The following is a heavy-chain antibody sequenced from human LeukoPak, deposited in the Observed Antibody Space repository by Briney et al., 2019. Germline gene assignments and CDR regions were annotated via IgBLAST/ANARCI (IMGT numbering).Heavy chain of an antibody. V-gene: IGHV3-33*01. CDR2: IWYDGSKK. CDR1: GFTFSSHG. CDR3: ARDISRGSLDY. D-gene: IGHD2-15*01. Sequence: GGSLRLSCAASGFTFSSHGMYWVRQAPGKGLEWAALIWYDGSKKNYADSVKGRFTISRDNSKNTLYLQMNSLRAEDTAVYYCARDISRGSLDYWGQGTLVTVSS. J-gene: IGHJ4*02.